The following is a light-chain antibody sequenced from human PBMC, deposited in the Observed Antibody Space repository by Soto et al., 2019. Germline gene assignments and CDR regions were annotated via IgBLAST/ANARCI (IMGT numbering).Light chain of an antibody. Sequence: EIVLTQSPGTLSLSPGERATLACWSSQSVSSSYLAWYQQKPGQAPRPLIYGASSRATGIPDRFSGSGSGTDFTLTISRLEPEDFAVYYCQQYGSSPTWTFGQGTKVDIK. CDR3: QQYGSSPTWT. CDR1: QSVSSSY. CDR2: GAS. J-gene: IGKJ1*01. V-gene: IGKV3-20*01.